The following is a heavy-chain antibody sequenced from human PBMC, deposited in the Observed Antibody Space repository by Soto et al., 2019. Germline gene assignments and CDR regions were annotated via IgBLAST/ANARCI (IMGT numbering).Heavy chain of an antibody. CDR1: GGPISSYY. CDR2: IYYSGST. D-gene: IGHD3-22*01. J-gene: IGHJ4*02. Sequence: PSETLSLTCTVSGGPISSYYWSWIRQPPGKGLEWIGYIYYSGSTNYNPSLKSRVTISVDTSKNQFSLKLSSVTAADTAVYYCARDYPDSSGYYYFDYWGQGTLVTVSS. V-gene: IGHV4-59*01. CDR3: ARDYPDSSGYYYFDY.